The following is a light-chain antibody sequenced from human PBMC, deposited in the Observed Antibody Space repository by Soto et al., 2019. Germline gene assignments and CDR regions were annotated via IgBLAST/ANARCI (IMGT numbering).Light chain of an antibody. CDR3: SSYTSGTTPYV. J-gene: IGLJ1*01. Sequence: QSVLTQPASVSRSPGQSITISCTGTISDVGAYNYVSWYQHHPGKAPKLMIFAVSNRPSGISNRFSGSKSGNTASLTISGLQAEDEADYYCSSYTSGTTPYVFGTGTKLTVL. CDR2: AVS. V-gene: IGLV2-14*01. CDR1: ISDVGAYNY.